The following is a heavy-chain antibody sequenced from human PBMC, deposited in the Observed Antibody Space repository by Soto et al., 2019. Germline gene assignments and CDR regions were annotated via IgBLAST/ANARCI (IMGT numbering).Heavy chain of an antibody. CDR2: IYYSGST. V-gene: IGHV4-31*03. CDR1: GGSVNIGGYY. J-gene: IGHJ4*02. Sequence: QVQLQESGPGLVKPSQTLSLTCTVSGGSVNIGGYYWSWIRQHPEKGLEWIGYIYYSGSTYYNPSPKSRSTLSLDKSKNQFPLILSSVTAGDTGVYYCARKSFSRTSRFGYWGQGTLVTVSS. CDR3: ARKSFSRTSRFGY. D-gene: IGHD6-6*01.